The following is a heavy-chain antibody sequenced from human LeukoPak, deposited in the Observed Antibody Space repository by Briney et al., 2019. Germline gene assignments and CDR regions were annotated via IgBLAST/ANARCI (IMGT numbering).Heavy chain of an antibody. Sequence: GGSLRLSCAASGFTFSSYGMHWVRQAPGKGLEWVAVIWYDGSNKYYADSVKGRFTISRDNSKNTLYLQMNSLRAEDTAVYYCAREGRGTEGNYYYYGMDVWGQGTTVTVSS. CDR3: AREGRGTEGNYYYYGMDV. CDR1: GFTFSSYG. V-gene: IGHV3-33*01. J-gene: IGHJ6*02. CDR2: IWYDGSNK. D-gene: IGHD3-10*01.